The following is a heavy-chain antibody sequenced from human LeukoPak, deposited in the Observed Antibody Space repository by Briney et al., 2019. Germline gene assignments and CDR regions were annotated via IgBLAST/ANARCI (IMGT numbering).Heavy chain of an antibody. V-gene: IGHV4-34*01. Sequence: SETLSLTCAVYGGSFSGYYWSWIRQPPGKGLEWIGEINHSGSTNYNPSLKSRVTISVDTSKNQFSLKLSSVTAADTAVYYCARGDCSGGGCYHNWFDPWGQGTLVTVSS. J-gene: IGHJ5*02. D-gene: IGHD2-15*01. CDR2: INHSGST. CDR3: ARGDCSGGGCYHNWFDP. CDR1: GGSFSGYY.